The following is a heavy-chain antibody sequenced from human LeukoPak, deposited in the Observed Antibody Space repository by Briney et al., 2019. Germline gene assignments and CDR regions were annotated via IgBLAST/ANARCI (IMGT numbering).Heavy chain of an antibody. Sequence: SGPTLVNPTQTLTLTCTFSGFSLSTSGMCVSWIRQPPGKALEWLARIGWDDDKYYSTSLKTRLTISKDTSKNQVVLTMTNMDPVDTATYYCARTPIYCSGGSCYLYYFDYWGQGTLVTVSS. CDR2: IGWDDDK. CDR3: ARTPIYCSGGSCYLYYFDY. D-gene: IGHD2-15*01. V-gene: IGHV2-70*11. J-gene: IGHJ4*02. CDR1: GFSLSTSGMC.